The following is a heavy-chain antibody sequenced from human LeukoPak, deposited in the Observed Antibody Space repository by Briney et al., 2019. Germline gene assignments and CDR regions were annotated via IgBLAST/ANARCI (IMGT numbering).Heavy chain of an antibody. CDR3: ARGPRGYCSGGSCRLYYYYYMDV. J-gene: IGHJ6*03. D-gene: IGHD2-15*01. CDR2: ISAYNGNT. V-gene: IGHV1-18*01. CDR1: GYTFTSYG. Sequence: ASVKVSCKASGYTFTSYGISWVRQAPGQGLEWMGWISAYNGNTNYAQKLQGRVTMTTDTSTSTAYMELRSLRSDDTAVYYCARGPRGYCSGGSCRLYYYYYMDVWGKGTTVTVSS.